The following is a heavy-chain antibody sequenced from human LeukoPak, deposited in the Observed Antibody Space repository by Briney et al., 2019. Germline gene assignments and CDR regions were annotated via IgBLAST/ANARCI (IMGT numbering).Heavy chain of an antibody. V-gene: IGHV3-48*03. CDR3: AGVGYSSGRYYYFYHMDV. CDR1: GFTFSSYE. J-gene: IGHJ6*03. Sequence: GGSLRLSCTASGFTFSSYEMNWVRQAPGKGLEWVSYISSSGSTIYYADSVKGRFTISRDNAKNSLYLQMNSLTAEDTAVYYCAGVGYSSGRYYYFYHMDVWGKGTTVTVSS. CDR2: ISSSGSTI. D-gene: IGHD6-19*01.